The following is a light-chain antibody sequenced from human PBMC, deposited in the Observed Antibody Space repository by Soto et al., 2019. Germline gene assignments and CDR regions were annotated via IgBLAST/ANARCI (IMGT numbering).Light chain of an antibody. CDR3: QSYDSSLSGSV. Sequence: QSVLTKPPSVSGAPGQRVTISCTGSRSNIGAGYDVHWYQQLPGTAPRLLIYANNNWPSGVPDRFSGSKSGTSVSLAITGLQAEDEADYYCQSYDSSLSGSVFGGGTKLTVL. J-gene: IGLJ2*01. CDR1: RSNIGAGYD. V-gene: IGLV1-40*01. CDR2: ANN.